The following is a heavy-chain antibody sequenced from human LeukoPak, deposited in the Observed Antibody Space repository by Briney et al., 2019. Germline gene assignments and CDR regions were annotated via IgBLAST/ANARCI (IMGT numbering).Heavy chain of an antibody. J-gene: IGHJ4*02. CDR1: GYTFTGYY. V-gene: IGHV1-2*02. Sequence: ASVKVSCKASGYTFTGYYMHWVRQAPRQGLEWMGWVNPNSGGTTYAQKFQGRVTMTRDTSISTAYMDLSRLRSDDTAAYYCASAGLEMATIYYWGQGTLVTVSS. CDR2: VNPNSGGT. CDR3: ASAGLEMATIYY. D-gene: IGHD5-24*01.